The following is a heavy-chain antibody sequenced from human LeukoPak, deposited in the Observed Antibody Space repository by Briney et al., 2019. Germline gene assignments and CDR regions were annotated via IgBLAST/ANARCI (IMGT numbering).Heavy chain of an antibody. V-gene: IGHV4-59*01. CDR2: IYDSGST. CDR3: ARVVGRYCSSTSCYIDY. J-gene: IGHJ4*02. D-gene: IGHD2-2*02. Sequence: SETLSLTCTVSGGSISTYYWSWVQQPPGKGLEWIGYIYDSGSTNYNPSLKSRVTISEDTSKRQFSLKLRSVTAADTAVYYCARVVGRYCSSTSCYIDYWGQGTLVTVSS. CDR1: GGSISTYY.